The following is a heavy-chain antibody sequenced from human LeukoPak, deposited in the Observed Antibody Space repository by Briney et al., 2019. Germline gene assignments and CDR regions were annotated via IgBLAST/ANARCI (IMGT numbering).Heavy chain of an antibody. D-gene: IGHD4-11*01. J-gene: IGHJ5*02. Sequence: SETLSLTCTVSGGSISSSSYYWGWIRQPPGKGLEWIGSIYYSGSTYYNPSLKSRVTMSVDTSKNQFSLKLSSVTAADTAVYYCARAVDYRGEGWFDPWGQGTLVTVSS. V-gene: IGHV4-39*07. CDR1: GGSISSSSYY. CDR3: ARAVDYRGEGWFDP. CDR2: IYYSGST.